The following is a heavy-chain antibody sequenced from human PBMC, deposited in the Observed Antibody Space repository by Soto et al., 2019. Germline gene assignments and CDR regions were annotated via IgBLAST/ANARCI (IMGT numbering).Heavy chain of an antibody. Sequence: ASVKVSCKASRFTFTTYAMHWVRQAPGQRLEWMGWINAVNGNTKYSQRFQGRATITRDKSATTAYMELSSLRSEDTAVYYCARHQSDCSGGSCYSGYYYYGMDVWGQGTTVTVSS. J-gene: IGHJ6*02. CDR2: INAVNGNT. CDR1: RFTFTTYA. D-gene: IGHD2-15*01. V-gene: IGHV1-3*01. CDR3: ARHQSDCSGGSCYSGYYYYGMDV.